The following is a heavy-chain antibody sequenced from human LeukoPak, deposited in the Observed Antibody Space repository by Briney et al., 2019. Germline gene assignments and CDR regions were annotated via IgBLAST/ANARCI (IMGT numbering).Heavy chain of an antibody. Sequence: GGSLRLSCAASGFTFDNYGINWVRQAPGKGLEWVSRIHWNGGRTGYADSVKGRFTISRDNAKNTLYLQMNSLRDEDTAMYYCTRDRARAGGEILDYWGQGTLVTVSS. CDR1: GFTFDNYG. CDR3: TRDRARAGGEILDY. J-gene: IGHJ4*02. D-gene: IGHD3-10*01. CDR2: IHWNGGRT. V-gene: IGHV3-20*04.